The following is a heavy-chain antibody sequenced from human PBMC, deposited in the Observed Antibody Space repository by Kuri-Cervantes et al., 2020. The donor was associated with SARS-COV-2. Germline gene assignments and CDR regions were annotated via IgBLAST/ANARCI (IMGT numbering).Heavy chain of an antibody. D-gene: IGHD5-18*01. CDR1: GYSISSGYY. Sequence: GSLRLSCAVSGYSISSGYYWGWIRQPPGKGLEWIGSIYHSGSTYYNPSLKSRVTISVDTSKNQFSLKLSSVTAADTAVYYCARWGYSRGAFDIWGQGTKVTVSS. CDR2: IYHSGST. V-gene: IGHV4-38-2*01. CDR3: ARWGYSRGAFDI. J-gene: IGHJ3*02.